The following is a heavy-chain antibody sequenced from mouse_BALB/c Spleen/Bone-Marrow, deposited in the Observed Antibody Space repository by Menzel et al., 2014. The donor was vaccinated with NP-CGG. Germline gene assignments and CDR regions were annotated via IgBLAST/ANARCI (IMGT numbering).Heavy chain of an antibody. CDR1: GDSITSGY. D-gene: IGHD2-1*01. Sequence: VQLKESGPSLVKPSQTLSLTCSVTGDSITSGYWNWIRKFPGNKLEYMGYISYSDSTYYNPSLKSRISNTRDTSKNQYYLQLNSVTTEDTATYYCARGHGNYRAWLAYWGQGTLVTVSA. CDR2: ISYSDST. CDR3: ARGHGNYRAWLAY. J-gene: IGHJ3*01. V-gene: IGHV3-8*02.